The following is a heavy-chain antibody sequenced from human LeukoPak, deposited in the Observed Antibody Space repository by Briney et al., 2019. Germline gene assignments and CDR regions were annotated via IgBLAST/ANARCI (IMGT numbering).Heavy chain of an antibody. CDR2: IIPIFGTA. J-gene: IGHJ6*02. CDR1: GGTFSRYA. Sequence: AASVKVSCKASGGTFSRYAISWARQAPGQGLEWMGGIIPIFGTANYAQKFQGRVTITADESTSTAYMELSSLRSEDTAVYYCARLSLSGGYYYYYGMDVWGQGTTVTVSS. CDR3: ARLSLSGGYYYYYGMDV. D-gene: IGHD2/OR15-2a*01. V-gene: IGHV1-69*13.